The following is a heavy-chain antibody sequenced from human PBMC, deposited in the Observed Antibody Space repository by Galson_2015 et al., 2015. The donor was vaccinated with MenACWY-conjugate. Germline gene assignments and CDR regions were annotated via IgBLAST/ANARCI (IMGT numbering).Heavy chain of an antibody. CDR3: TKDRIFGANSEY. CDR2: ISASGVSS. CDR1: GFTFTNYA. J-gene: IGHJ4*02. V-gene: IGHV3-23*01. D-gene: IGHD4/OR15-4a*01. Sequence: SLRLSCAASGFTFTNYAMSWVRQAPGKGLEWLSTISASGVSSCYADSVKGRFTISRDNSKNTLYLHINNLRGEDTAQYFCTKDRIFGANSEYWGQGTLVTVSS.